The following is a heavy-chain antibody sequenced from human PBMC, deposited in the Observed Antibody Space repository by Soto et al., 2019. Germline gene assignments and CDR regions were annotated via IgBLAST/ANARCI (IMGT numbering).Heavy chain of an antibody. V-gene: IGHV5-51*01. CDR3: ARAVNGRLRQCHFDY. Sequence: GESLKISCKGSGYSFTSHWIGWVRQMPGKGLEWMNIMYPGDSDTRYSPSFQGQVTISVDKSINTAYLHWSSLKASDSAIYFCARAVNGRLRQCHFDYWGQGTMVTVYS. CDR1: GYSFTSHW. D-gene: IGHD4-17*01. J-gene: IGHJ4*02. CDR2: MYPGDSDT.